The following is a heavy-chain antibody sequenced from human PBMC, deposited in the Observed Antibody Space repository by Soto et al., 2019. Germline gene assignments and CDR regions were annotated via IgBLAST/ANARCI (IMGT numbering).Heavy chain of an antibody. CDR2: INAGNGNT. CDR3: ALYHDILTGYYVFDY. J-gene: IGHJ4*02. Sequence: ASVKVSCKASGYTFTSYAMHWVRQAPGQRLEWMGWINAGNGNTKYSQKFQGRVTITRDTSASTAYMELSSLRSEDTAVYYCALYHDILTGYYVFDYWGQGTLVTVSS. D-gene: IGHD3-9*01. V-gene: IGHV1-3*01. CDR1: GYTFTSYA.